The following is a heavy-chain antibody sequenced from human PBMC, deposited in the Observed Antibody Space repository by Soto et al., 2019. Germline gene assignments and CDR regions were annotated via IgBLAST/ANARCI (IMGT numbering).Heavy chain of an antibody. D-gene: IGHD2-21*02. CDR3: AGISRYWSGGDCQA. CDR2: ISYDGSNT. Sequence: GRTLRRSCAASGISFNSYDMHWVRQAPGKGPEWVAIISYDGSNTYYSDSVRGRFTISRDNSKDTLYLQMHSLRSEDTAIFYCAGISRYWSGGDCQAWGQGTQVTVSS. V-gene: IGHV3-30*03. CDR1: GISFNSYD. J-gene: IGHJ4*02.